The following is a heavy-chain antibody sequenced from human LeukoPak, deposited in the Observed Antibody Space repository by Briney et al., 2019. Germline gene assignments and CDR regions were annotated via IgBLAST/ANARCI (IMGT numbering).Heavy chain of an antibody. V-gene: IGHV4-34*01. J-gene: IGHJ4*02. CDR2: INHSGST. CDR3: ARASVDWGYFDY. Sequence: IPSETLSLTCAVYGGSFSGYYWSWIRQPPGKGLEWIGEINHSGSTNYNPSLKSRVTISVDTSKNQFSLKLSSVTAADTAVYYCARASVDWGYFDYWGQGTLVTVSS. D-gene: IGHD3-16*01. CDR1: GGSFSGYY.